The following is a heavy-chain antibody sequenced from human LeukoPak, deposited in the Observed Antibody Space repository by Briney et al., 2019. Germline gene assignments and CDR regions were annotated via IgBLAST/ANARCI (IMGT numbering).Heavy chain of an antibody. Sequence: GGSLRLSCAASGFTFSSYAMHWVRQAPGKGLEWVAVISYDGSNKYYADSVKGRFTISRDNSKNTLYLQMNSLRAEDTAVYYCARTYYYGSGSYYKGYFDYWGRGTLVTVSS. CDR2: ISYDGSNK. CDR3: ARTYYYGSGSYYKGYFDY. V-gene: IGHV3-30-3*01. CDR1: GFTFSSYA. J-gene: IGHJ4*02. D-gene: IGHD3-10*01.